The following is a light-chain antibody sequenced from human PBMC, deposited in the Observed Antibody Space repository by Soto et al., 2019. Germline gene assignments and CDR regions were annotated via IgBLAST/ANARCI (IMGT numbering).Light chain of an antibody. Sequence: EIVLTQSPATLSLSPGERATLSCRASQSVSSYLAWYQQKPGQAPRLLIYDASNRATGIPARFSGSGSGTDFTLASSSLGPEDFAVYYCQQRSNWPPIPFGQGTRLEIK. J-gene: IGKJ5*01. CDR2: DAS. V-gene: IGKV3-11*01. CDR1: QSVSSY. CDR3: QQRSNWPPIP.